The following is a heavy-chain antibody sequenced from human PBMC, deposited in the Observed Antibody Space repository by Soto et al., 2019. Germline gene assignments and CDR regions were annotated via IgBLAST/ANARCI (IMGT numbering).Heavy chain of an antibody. V-gene: IGHV5-51*01. Sequence: ECLKSCFKASGYSITSYWIAWVRQMPGQGLEWMGIIFPDDSDTRYSPSFQGQVTISADKSISTAYVQWSSLKASDTAMYYCTRGGVATRTFDYWGQGTLVTVSS. J-gene: IGHJ4*02. CDR1: GYSITSYW. D-gene: IGHD3-3*01. CDR2: IFPDDSDT. CDR3: TRGGVATRTFDY.